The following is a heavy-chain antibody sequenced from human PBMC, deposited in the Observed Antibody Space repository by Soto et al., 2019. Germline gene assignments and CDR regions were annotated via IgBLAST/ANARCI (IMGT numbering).Heavy chain of an antibody. CDR3: ARVTRAVTWTIDT. CDR1: GFSVSTNY. J-gene: IGHJ3*02. CDR2: IYSDSST. D-gene: IGHD4-17*01. Sequence: EVQLVESGGGLVQPGRSLRLSCTASGFSVSTNYMTWVRQAPGKGLQWISIIYSDSSTYYGGSVKGRFTISRHNSKNTGFLQMNSMKIEDTAVYYCARVTRAVTWTIDTWGQGTMVTVSS. V-gene: IGHV3-53*04.